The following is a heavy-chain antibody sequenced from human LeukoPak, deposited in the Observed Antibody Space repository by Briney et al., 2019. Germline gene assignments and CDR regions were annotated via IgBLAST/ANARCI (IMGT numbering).Heavy chain of an antibody. CDR2: ISSSGSTI. J-gene: IGHJ4*02. Sequence: GGSLRLSCAASGFTFSSYEMNWVRQAPGKGLEWVSYISSSGSTIYYADSVKGRFTISRDNAKNSLYLQMNSLRAEDTAVYYCARDIDRSSSFGLLIWGQGTLVTVSS. CDR3: ARDIDRSSSFGLLI. D-gene: IGHD6-13*01. CDR1: GFTFSSYE. V-gene: IGHV3-48*03.